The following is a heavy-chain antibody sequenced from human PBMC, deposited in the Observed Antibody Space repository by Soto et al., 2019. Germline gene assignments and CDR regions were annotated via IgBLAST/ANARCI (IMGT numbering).Heavy chain of an antibody. Sequence: QVQMEQSGGGVVQPGRCLRLSCAASGFSLTSYGLQWVRQAPGKGLEWVAVMWSDGAKTAYADSVKGRFIVSRDTSENSVHLQMNSLRGEDTAVYYCARGRRIPPSVYYYFYMDVWGTGSTVTVS. CDR3: ARGRRIPPSVYYYFYMDV. CDR2: MWSDGAKT. CDR1: GFSLTSYG. D-gene: IGHD5-18*01. J-gene: IGHJ6*03. V-gene: IGHV3-33*01.